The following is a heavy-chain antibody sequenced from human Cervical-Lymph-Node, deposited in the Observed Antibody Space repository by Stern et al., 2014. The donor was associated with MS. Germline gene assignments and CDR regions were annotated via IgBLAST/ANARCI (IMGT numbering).Heavy chain of an antibody. V-gene: IGHV1-69*06. Sequence: VHLVESGADVKKPGSSVRVSCKASGDISWLRQAPVQGLEYMGGIIRPVGTAHYTQRFQGRLTITADKSTNTTYMELSSLRSDDTAIYYCATGAGDNWFDPWGQGTLVSVSS. D-gene: IGHD3-10*01. CDR2: IIRPVGTA. CDR1: GD. CDR3: ATGAGDNWFDP. J-gene: IGHJ5*02.